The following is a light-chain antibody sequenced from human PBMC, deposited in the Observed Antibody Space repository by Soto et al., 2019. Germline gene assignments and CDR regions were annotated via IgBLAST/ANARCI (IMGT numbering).Light chain of an antibody. CDR1: SSDVGGYNY. V-gene: IGLV2-11*01. J-gene: IGLJ1*01. CDR2: DVT. Sequence: QSALTQPRSVSGSPGQSVTISCTGTSSDVGGYNYVSWYQQHPGKAPKLMIYDVTKRPSGVPDRVSASKSGNTASLTSSGLQAGDEDDYYCCSYAGSYVFGTGTKVTVL. CDR3: CSYAGSYV.